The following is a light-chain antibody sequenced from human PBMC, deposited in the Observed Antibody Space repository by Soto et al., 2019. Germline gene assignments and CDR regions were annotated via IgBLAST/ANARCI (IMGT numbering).Light chain of an antibody. CDR3: QQYNRWHRT. CDR2: DES. Sequence: EAVMSQSPATISVSTGERATLSCRASQSVSTNLAWYQQKPGQAPSLLIYDESTRATGIKARFSGSGSGTEFTLSISSVQSEEFAIFYCQQYNRWHRTFGQGTKLDIK. CDR1: QSVSTN. V-gene: IGKV3-15*01. J-gene: IGKJ1*01.